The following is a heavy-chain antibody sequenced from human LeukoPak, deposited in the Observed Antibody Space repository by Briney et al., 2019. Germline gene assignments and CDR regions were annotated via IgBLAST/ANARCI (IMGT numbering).Heavy chain of an antibody. CDR2: TNVHNGNI. V-gene: IGHV1-18*01. CDR3: ARGIEGYDVLTGYYP. Sequence: ASVKVSCKASGYTFSDYGITWVRQAPGQGLEWMGWTNVHNGNINYAQRFQGRISMTTDTSTTTAFMELRSLRSGDTAVYYCARGIEGYDVLTGYYPWGQGTLVTVSS. J-gene: IGHJ5*02. D-gene: IGHD3-9*01. CDR1: GYTFSDYG.